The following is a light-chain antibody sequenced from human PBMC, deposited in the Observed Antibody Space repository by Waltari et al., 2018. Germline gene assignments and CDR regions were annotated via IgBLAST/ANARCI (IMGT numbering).Light chain of an antibody. CDR2: QVS. CDR3: QAWDSDTVI. V-gene: IGLV3-1*01. Sequence: SYELIQPPSVSVSPGQTASLTCSGVTSGDKYASWYPQKPCQSPVLVIYQVSKRPSGIPDRISGSNSENTATLTISGTQAVDEADYYCQAWDSDTVIFGGGTKLTVL. CDR1: TSGDKY. J-gene: IGLJ2*01.